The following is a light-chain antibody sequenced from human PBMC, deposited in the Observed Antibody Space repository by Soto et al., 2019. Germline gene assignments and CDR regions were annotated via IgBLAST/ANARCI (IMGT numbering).Light chain of an antibody. J-gene: IGLJ2*01. CDR3: CSSSRTSTFWV. V-gene: IGLV2-23*02. CDR1: SSDVGSYNL. Sequence: QSVLTQPASVSGSPGQSITISCTGTSSDVGSYNLVSWYQQPPDKAPKLIIYEDNKRPSGVPSRFSGSKSGNTASLSISGLQPEDEDDDYCCSSSRTSTFWVFGGGTKLTVL. CDR2: EDN.